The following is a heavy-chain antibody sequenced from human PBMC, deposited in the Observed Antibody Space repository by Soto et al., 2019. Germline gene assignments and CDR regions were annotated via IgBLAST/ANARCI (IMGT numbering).Heavy chain of an antibody. CDR3: ARDLLRFGELLSPNFDY. J-gene: IGHJ4*02. Sequence: GGSLRLSCAASGFTFSSYSMNWVRQAPGKGLEWVSYISSSSSTIYYADSVKGRFTISRDNAKNSLYLQMNSLRAEDTAVYYCARDLLRFGELLSPNFDYWGQGTLVTVSS. CDR1: GFTFSSYS. V-gene: IGHV3-48*04. CDR2: ISSSSSTI. D-gene: IGHD3-10*01.